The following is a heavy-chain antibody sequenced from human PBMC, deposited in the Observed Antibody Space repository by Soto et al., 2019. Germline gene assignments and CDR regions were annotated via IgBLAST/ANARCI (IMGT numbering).Heavy chain of an antibody. V-gene: IGHV5-51*01. CDR2: IYPGDSDT. CDR1: GYSFTSYW. J-gene: IGHJ4*02. D-gene: IGHD3-16*01. CDR3: ARTPPTYYDYVWGSYTSCYYPYYFDY. Sequence: XESLYISWKGSGYSFTSYWIGWVRQMPGKGLEWMGIIYPGDSDTRYSPSFQGQVTISADKSISTAYLQWSSLKAADTAMYYCARTPPTYYDYVWGSYTSCYYPYYFDYRGQGTLATVSS.